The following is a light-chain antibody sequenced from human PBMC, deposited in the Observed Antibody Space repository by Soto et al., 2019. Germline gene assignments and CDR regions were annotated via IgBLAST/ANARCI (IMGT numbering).Light chain of an antibody. J-gene: IGKJ4*01. V-gene: IGKV3-11*01. CDR1: QSVSSY. CDR3: QQRGDWPPLT. Sequence: EIVLTQSPATLSLSPGERATLSCRASQSVSSYIAWYQQKPGQAPRLLIYEASNRATGVPVRFSGSGSGTDFTLTISSLEPEDFAVYYCQQRGDWPPLTFGGGTKVEIK. CDR2: EAS.